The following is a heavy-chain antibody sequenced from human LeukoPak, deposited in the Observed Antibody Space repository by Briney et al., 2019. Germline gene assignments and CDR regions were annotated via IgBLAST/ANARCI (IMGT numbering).Heavy chain of an antibody. D-gene: IGHD5-24*01. Sequence: PGTSLRLSCAASGFPFSDYGMYWVRQAPGKGLEWLAVISHDGSNKYYADSVKGRITISRDNSMNTLYLQMNSLRAEDTAVYYCARDRGWLQFRMAFDIWGQGTMVTVSS. V-gene: IGHV3-30*03. CDR2: ISHDGSNK. J-gene: IGHJ3*02. CDR3: ARDRGWLQFRMAFDI. CDR1: GFPFSDYG.